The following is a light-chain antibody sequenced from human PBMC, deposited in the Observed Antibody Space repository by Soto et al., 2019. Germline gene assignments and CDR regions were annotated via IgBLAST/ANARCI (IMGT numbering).Light chain of an antibody. CDR3: SSYTTTSPSVV. V-gene: IGLV2-14*01. CDR2: EVS. CDR1: SSDVGGYNY. Sequence: QSALTQPASVSGSPGQSITISCTGTSSDVGGYNYVSWYQQHPGKAPKLMIYEVSNRPSGVSNHFSGSKSGNTASLTISGLQAEDEADYYCSSYTTTSPSVVLGTGTKLTVL. J-gene: IGLJ1*01.